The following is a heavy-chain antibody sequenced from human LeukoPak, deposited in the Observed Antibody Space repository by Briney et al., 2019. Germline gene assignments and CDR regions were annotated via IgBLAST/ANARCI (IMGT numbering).Heavy chain of an antibody. V-gene: IGHV4-39*07. D-gene: IGHD6-13*01. CDR1: GGSISSGSYY. CDR3: ASKSSWFWGFDY. CDR2: IYYSGST. J-gene: IGHJ4*02. Sequence: SETLSLTCTVSGGSISSGSYYWGWIRQPPGKGLEWIGSIYYSGSTYYNPSLKSRVTISVDTSKNQFSLKLSSVTAADTAVYYCASKSSWFWGFDYWGQGTLVTVSS.